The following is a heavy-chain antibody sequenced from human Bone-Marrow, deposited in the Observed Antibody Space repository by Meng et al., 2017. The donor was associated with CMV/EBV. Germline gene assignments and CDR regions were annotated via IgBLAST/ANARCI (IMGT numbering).Heavy chain of an antibody. Sequence: ASVKVSCKASGGTFSSYAISWVRQAPGQGLEWMGWISAYNGNTNYAQKLQGRVTMTTDTSTSTAYMELRSLRSEDTAVYYCARLHSSSSLPLGYYGMDVWGQGNTVTFSS. CDR2: ISAYNGNT. V-gene: IGHV1-18*01. CDR1: GGTFSSYA. J-gene: IGHJ6*02. CDR3: ARLHSSSSLPLGYYGMDV. D-gene: IGHD6-6*01.